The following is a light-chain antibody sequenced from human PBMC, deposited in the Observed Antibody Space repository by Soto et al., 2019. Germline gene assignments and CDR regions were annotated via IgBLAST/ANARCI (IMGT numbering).Light chain of an antibody. CDR3: QQRSNWEFT. CDR1: QSVGSD. V-gene: IGKV3-11*01. CDR2: DAS. J-gene: IGKJ3*01. Sequence: ENVLTQSPATLSLSPGERATLSCRASQSVGSDLAWYQQKPGQAPRLLIYDASNRATGIPARFSGSGSGTDFTLTISSLEPEDFAVYYCQQRSNWEFTFGPGTKVDIK.